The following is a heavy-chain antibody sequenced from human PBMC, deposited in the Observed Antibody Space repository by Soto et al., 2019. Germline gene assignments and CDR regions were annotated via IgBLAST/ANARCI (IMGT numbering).Heavy chain of an antibody. CDR1: GGSFSDYY. V-gene: IGHV4-34*01. CDR3: ARGLLPWFFDL. J-gene: IGHJ2*01. Sequence: QVQLQQWGAGLWKPSETLSLTCAVYGGSFSDYYWTWIRQPPGKGLEWIGEIYHTGGTNYNPSLKSRGTITVDTSKTQFSLKLSSVTAADTAVYYCARGLLPWFFDLWGPGTLVTDSS. CDR2: IYHTGGT.